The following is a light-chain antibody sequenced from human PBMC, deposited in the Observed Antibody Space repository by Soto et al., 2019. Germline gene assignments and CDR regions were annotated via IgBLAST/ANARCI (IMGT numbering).Light chain of an antibody. CDR3: QHYNNWPRT. V-gene: IGKV3-15*01. J-gene: IGKJ1*01. Sequence: EVVMTQSPATLSVSPGERATLSCRASQGVSSNLAWYQQKPCQAPRLLIYGTSTRATGIPARFSGSGSGTEFTLTISSLQSEDFAVYYCQHYNNWPRTFGQGTKVEIK. CDR1: QGVSSN. CDR2: GTS.